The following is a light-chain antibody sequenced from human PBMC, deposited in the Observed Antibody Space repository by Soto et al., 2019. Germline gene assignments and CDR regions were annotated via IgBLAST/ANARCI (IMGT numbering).Light chain of an antibody. J-gene: IGKJ1*01. Sequence: DLQMTQSPSSLSASVGDSVTITCRASQSITFYLNWYQQKPGKAPNLLIYGASSLEEGVLSRFSGGGSGTEFTLTISSLQPEDFATYYCQQAYGTPRTFGQGTKVEIK. V-gene: IGKV1-39*01. CDR1: QSITFY. CDR2: GAS. CDR3: QQAYGTPRT.